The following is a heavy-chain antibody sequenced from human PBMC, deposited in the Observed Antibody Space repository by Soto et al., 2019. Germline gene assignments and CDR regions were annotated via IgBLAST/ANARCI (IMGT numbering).Heavy chain of an antibody. D-gene: IGHD3-3*01. CDR2: ITDSGGNT. CDR1: GFTFSSYV. CDR3: ASLKYSFGSHVCN. Sequence: EVQLLESGGGLVQPGGSLRLSCAASGFTFSSYVMSWVRQAPGKGLEWVSAITDSGGNTYYADSVKGRFTISRDNSKNTVYLQMNSLRAEDTAVYYCASLKYSFGSHVCNWGQGTLVTVSS. J-gene: IGHJ1*01. V-gene: IGHV3-23*01.